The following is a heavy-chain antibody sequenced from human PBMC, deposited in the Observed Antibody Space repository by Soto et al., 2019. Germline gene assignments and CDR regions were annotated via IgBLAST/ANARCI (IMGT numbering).Heavy chain of an antibody. CDR2: ISYDGSNK. Sequence: GGSLRLSCAASGFTFSSYAMHWVRQAPGKGLEWVAVISYDGSNKYYADSVKGRFTISRDNSKNTLYLQMNSLRAEDTAVYYCARDRVDTAMVRDYYYGMDVWGQGTTVTVSS. CDR1: GFTFSSYA. V-gene: IGHV3-30-3*01. CDR3: ARDRVDTAMVRDYYYGMDV. D-gene: IGHD5-18*01. J-gene: IGHJ6*02.